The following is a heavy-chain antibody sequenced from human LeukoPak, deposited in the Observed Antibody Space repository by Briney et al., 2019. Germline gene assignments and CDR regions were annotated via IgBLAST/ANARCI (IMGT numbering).Heavy chain of an antibody. J-gene: IGHJ4*02. Sequence: GGSLRLSCAASGFTFSSYSMNWVRQAPGKGLEWVSYISSSSSTIYYADSVKGRSTISRDNAKTSLYLQMTSLRAEDTAVYYCASTTVTTKIVGFDYWGQGTLVTVSS. V-gene: IGHV3-48*01. CDR2: ISSSSSTI. D-gene: IGHD4-17*01. CDR1: GFTFSSYS. CDR3: ASTTVTTKIVGFDY.